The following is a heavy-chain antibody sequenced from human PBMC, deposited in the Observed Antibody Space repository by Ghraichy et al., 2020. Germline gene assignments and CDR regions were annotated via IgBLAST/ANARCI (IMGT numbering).Heavy chain of an antibody. Sequence: SETLSLTCTVSGGSISSYYWSWIRQPPRKGLEWIGYIYYSGSTNYNPSLKSRFTISVDTSKNQFSLKLSSVTAAATAVYYCASSVVVVAATVVIFDYWGQGSLVTVSS. CDR2: IYYSGST. CDR3: ASSVVVVAATVVIFDY. J-gene: IGHJ4*02. CDR1: GGSISSYY. D-gene: IGHD2-15*01. V-gene: IGHV4-59*01.